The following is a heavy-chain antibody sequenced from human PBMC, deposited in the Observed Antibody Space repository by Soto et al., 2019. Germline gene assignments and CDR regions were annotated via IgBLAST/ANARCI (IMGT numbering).Heavy chain of an antibody. J-gene: IGHJ4*02. V-gene: IGHV3-74*01. CDR2: VNGDGSIT. CDR3: ARIRPGYYFDY. Sequence: EVQLVESGGGSVQPGGSLRLSCAASGITFSTYWMHWVRQAPGKGLVWVSRVNGDGSITSYADSVKGRFIISRDNAKNTLYLQMDSLRAEDTAVYYCARIRPGYYFDYWGQGTLVTVSS. D-gene: IGHD3-10*01. CDR1: GITFSTYW.